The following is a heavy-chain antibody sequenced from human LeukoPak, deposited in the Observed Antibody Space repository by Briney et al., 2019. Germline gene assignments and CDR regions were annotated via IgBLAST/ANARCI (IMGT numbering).Heavy chain of an antibody. D-gene: IGHD5-18*01. CDR1: GGSIISHY. J-gene: IGHJ4*02. CDR3: ARAYRAHQTFHSYHFFDF. CDR2: IYTSGST. V-gene: IGHV4-4*07. Sequence: KPSETLSLTCTVSGGSIISHYWSWIRQPAGKGLEWIGLIYTSGSTSYNPSLKARVTMSVDTSKNQFSLKLSSVTAADTAVYYCARAYRAHQTFHSYHFFDFWGRGTLVTVSS.